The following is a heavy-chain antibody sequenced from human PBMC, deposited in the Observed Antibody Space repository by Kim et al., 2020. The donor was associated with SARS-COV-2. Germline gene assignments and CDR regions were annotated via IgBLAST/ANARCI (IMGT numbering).Heavy chain of an antibody. D-gene: IGHD3-3*01. J-gene: IGHJ6*02. CDR3: ARGEVYYDFWSGYFEADYYYYGMDV. Sequence: GGSLRLSCAASGFTFSSYWMSWVRQAPGKGLEWVANIKQDGSEKYYVDSVKGRFTISRDNAKNSLYLQMNSLRAEDTAVYYCARGEVYYDFWSGYFEADYYYYGMDVWGQGTTVTVSS. CDR2: IKQDGSEK. CDR1: GFTFSSYW. V-gene: IGHV3-7*01.